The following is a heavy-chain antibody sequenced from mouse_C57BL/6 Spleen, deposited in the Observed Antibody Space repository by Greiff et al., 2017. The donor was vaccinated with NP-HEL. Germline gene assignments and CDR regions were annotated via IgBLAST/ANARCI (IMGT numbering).Heavy chain of an antibody. CDR2: IDPEDGET. CDR3: ASLITTVVATEGDWFAY. D-gene: IGHD1-1*01. V-gene: IGHV14-2*01. Sequence: VQLKESGAELVKPGASVKLSCTASGFNIKDYYMHWVKQRTEQGLEWIGRIDPEDGETKYAPKFQGKATITADTSSNTAYLQLSSLTSEDTAVYYCASLITTVVATEGDWFAYWGQGTPVTVSA. J-gene: IGHJ3*01. CDR1: GFNIKDYY.